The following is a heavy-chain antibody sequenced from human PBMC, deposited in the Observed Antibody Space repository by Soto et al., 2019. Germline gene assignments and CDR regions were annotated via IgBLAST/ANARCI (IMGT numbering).Heavy chain of an antibody. V-gene: IGHV4-34*01. CDR3: ARLIAAHYYYYGMDV. Sequence: HSETLSLTCAVYGGSFSSYYWSWIRQPPGKGLEWIGEIYHSGSTNYNPSLKSRVTISVDKSKNQFSLKLSSVTAADTAVYYCARLIAAHYYYYGMDVWGQGTTVTVSS. D-gene: IGHD6-6*01. J-gene: IGHJ6*02. CDR1: GGSFSSYY. CDR2: IYHSGST.